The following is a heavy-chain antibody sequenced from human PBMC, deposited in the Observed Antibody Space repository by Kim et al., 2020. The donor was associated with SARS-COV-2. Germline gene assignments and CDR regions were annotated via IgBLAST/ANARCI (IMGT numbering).Heavy chain of an antibody. CDR3: ARGERKNAMIRGALRH. V-gene: IGHV4-34*01. J-gene: IGHJ4*02. CDR1: SGSFSGYY. Sequence: SETLSLTCGVSSGSFSGYYWSWVRQPPGKGLEWIAEFNHAGGTNYNPSLKSRVTMSISTSRNQISLTLRSVTAADTAVYFCARGERKNAMIRGALRHWGQGSLVTVTS. CDR2: FNHAGGT. D-gene: IGHD3-10*01.